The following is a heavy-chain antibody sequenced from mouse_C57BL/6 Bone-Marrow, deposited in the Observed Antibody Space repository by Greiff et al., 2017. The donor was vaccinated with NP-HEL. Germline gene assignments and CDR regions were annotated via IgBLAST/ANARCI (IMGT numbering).Heavy chain of an antibody. Sequence: EVKVVESGGGLVKPGGSLKLSCAASGFTFSSYTMSWVRQTPEKRLEWVATISGGGGNTYYPDSVKGRFTISRDNAKNTLYLQMSSRRSEDTALYYCARHHYYGSSYVGYFDYWGQGTTLTVSS. V-gene: IGHV5-9*01. CDR1: GFTFSSYT. J-gene: IGHJ2*01. CDR3: ARHHYYGSSYVGYFDY. CDR2: ISGGGGNT. D-gene: IGHD1-1*01.